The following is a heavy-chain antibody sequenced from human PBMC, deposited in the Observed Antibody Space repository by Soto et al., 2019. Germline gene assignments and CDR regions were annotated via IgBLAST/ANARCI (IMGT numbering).Heavy chain of an antibody. CDR2: MNPNSGNT. Sequence: GASVKVSCKASGYTFTSYDTNWVRQATGQGLEWMGWMNPNSGNTGYAQKFQGRVTMTRNTSISTAYMELSSLRSEDTAVYYCARVGDFDYYYYYYMDVWGKGTTVTVSS. CDR1: GYTFTSYD. V-gene: IGHV1-8*01. CDR3: ARVGDFDYYYYYYMDV. J-gene: IGHJ6*03. D-gene: IGHD3-9*01.